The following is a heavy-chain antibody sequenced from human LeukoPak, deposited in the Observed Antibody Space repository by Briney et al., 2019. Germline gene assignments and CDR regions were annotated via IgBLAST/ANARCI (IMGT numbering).Heavy chain of an antibody. CDR1: GFVFTIYT. V-gene: IGHV3-64D*06. CDR2: ISGSGNGFSI. D-gene: IGHD1-26*01. CDR3: VKDFGRIRGTPDS. J-gene: IGHJ4*02. Sequence: GGSLRLSRSASGFVFTIYTMYWVRQAPGKGPEYVSTISGSGNGFSIYYADSVKGRFTISRDDSKSILYFQMNGLRSEDTAVYYCVKDFGRIRGTPDSWGQGTLVTVSS.